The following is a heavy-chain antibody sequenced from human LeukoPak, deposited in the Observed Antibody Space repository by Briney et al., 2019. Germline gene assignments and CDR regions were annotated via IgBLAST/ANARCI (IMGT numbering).Heavy chain of an antibody. D-gene: IGHD6-19*01. CDR3: AKDRKTNIAVAGTDAFDI. J-gene: IGHJ3*02. V-gene: IGHV3-23*01. CDR2: ISGSGGST. CDR1: GFTFSSYA. Sequence: GGSLRLSCAASGFTFSSYAMSWVRQAPGKGLVWVSAISGSGGSTYYADSVKGRFTISRDNSKNTLYLQMNSLRAEDTAVYYCAKDRKTNIAVAGTDAFDIWGQGTMVTVSS.